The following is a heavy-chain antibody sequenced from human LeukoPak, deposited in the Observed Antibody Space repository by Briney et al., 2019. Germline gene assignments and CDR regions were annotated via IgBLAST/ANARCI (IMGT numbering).Heavy chain of an antibody. D-gene: IGHD3-22*01. CDR1: GGSISSYY. J-gene: IGHJ4*02. Sequence: SETLSLTCTVSGGSISSYYWSWIRQPPGKGLEWIGYIYPRGGINYNPSLKSRVTISVDTSKNQLSLKLSSVTAADTAVYYCSRGLSNYYYDNQYYFDYWGPGTLVTVSS. V-gene: IGHV4-59*01. CDR3: SRGLSNYYYDNQYYFDY. CDR2: IYPRGGI.